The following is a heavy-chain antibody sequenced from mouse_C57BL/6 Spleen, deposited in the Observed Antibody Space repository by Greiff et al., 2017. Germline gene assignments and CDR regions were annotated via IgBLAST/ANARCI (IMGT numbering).Heavy chain of an antibody. CDR2: ISDGGSYT. Sequence: EVMLVESGGGLVKPGGSLKLSCAASGFTFSSYAMSWVRQTPEKRLEWVATISDGGSYTYYPDNVKGRFTISRDNAKNNLYLQMSHLKSEDTAMYYCSRDGGWLPFDYRGQGTTLTVSS. CDR3: SRDGGWLPFDY. CDR1: GFTFSSYA. V-gene: IGHV5-4*01. D-gene: IGHD2-3*01. J-gene: IGHJ2*01.